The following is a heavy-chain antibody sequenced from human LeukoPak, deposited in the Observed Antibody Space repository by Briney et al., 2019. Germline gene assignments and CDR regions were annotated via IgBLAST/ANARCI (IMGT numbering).Heavy chain of an antibody. D-gene: IGHD2-2*01. J-gene: IGHJ6*02. V-gene: IGHV1-46*01. Sequence: ASVKVSCKASGYTFTYYYMHWVRQAPGQGLEWMGIINPSSGRTNYAQKLQGRDTISADTSTSTAYMELSSLRSEDTAVYYCARETSGGYCSSTSCYALPYYGMDVWGQGTAVSVSS. CDR2: INPSSGRT. CDR1: GYTFTYYY. CDR3: ARETSGGYCSSTSCYALPYYGMDV.